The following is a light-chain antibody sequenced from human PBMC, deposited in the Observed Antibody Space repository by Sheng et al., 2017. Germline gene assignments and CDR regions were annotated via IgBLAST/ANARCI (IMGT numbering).Light chain of an antibody. J-gene: IGLJ2*01. V-gene: IGLV1-36*01. CDR1: SSNIGSNV. Sequence: ELTQPPSVSEAPRQRVTISCSGSSSNIGSNVVNWFQQFPGKAPKLLIYYDDLLPSGVSDRFSGSKSGTSASLVISGLQSEDEADYYCAVWDDSLNGPIFGGGTKLTVL. CDR3: AVWDDSLNGPI. CDR2: YDD.